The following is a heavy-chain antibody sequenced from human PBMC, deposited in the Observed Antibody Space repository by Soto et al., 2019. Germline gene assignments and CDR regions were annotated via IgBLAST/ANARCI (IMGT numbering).Heavy chain of an antibody. J-gene: IGHJ4*02. D-gene: IGHD2-15*01. Sequence: GGSLRLSCAASGFTFSSYTMTWVRQAPGEGPEWVSIINPSGATTYYAGSVKGRFTISRDNSKNTLYLQMNSLRADDTAVYYCAKRLQPAVGPFDCWGLGTLVTVSS. CDR1: GFTFSSYT. V-gene: IGHV3-23*01. CDR3: AKRLQPAVGPFDC. CDR2: INPSGATT.